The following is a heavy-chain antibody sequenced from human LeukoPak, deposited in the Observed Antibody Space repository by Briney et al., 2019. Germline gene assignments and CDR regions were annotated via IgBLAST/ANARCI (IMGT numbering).Heavy chain of an antibody. CDR3: AREVSLGPLWFGELLSRLYNWFDP. CDR2: IKQDGSEK. Sequence: PGGSLRLSCEASGFTFSSYWMSWVRQAPGKGLEWVANIKQDGSEKYYVDSVKGRFTISRDNAKNSLYLQMNSLRAEDTAVYYCAREVSLGPLWFGELLSRLYNWFDPWGQGTLVTVSS. D-gene: IGHD3-10*01. CDR1: GFTFSSYW. V-gene: IGHV3-7*01. J-gene: IGHJ5*02.